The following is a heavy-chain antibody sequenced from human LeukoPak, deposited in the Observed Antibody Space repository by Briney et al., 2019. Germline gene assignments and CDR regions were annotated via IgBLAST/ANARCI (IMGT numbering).Heavy chain of an antibody. J-gene: IGHJ4*02. CDR3: AREYSGIDY. CDR2: ISGSSSAT. V-gene: IGHV3-48*02. Sequence: HPGGSLRLSCAASGFSFSSYNMNWVRQAPGKGLEWVSYISGSSSATDYADSVKGRFTISRDSAKNSLYLQMDSLRDDDTAVYYCAREYSGIDYWGQGTLVTVSS. CDR1: GFSFSSYN. D-gene: IGHD2-21*01.